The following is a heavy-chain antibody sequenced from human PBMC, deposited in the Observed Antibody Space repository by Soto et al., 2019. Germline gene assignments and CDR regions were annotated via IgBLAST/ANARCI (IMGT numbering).Heavy chain of an antibody. V-gene: IGHV2-5*02. CDR3: ARKGSGDYALDY. D-gene: IGHD4-17*01. CDR2: IYWDDVK. Sequence: QITLKESGPTLVKPTQTLTLTCTLSGFSLSTSGVGVGWIRQSPGKALEWLAVIYWDDVKHYSPSLEGRLTITKDTSESEVVLTMTNMDPVDTATYYCARKGSGDYALDYWGQGILVTVSS. CDR1: GFSLSTSGVG. J-gene: IGHJ4*02.